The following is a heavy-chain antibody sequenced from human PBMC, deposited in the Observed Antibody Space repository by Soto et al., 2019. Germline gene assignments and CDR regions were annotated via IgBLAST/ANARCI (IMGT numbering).Heavy chain of an antibody. CDR2: IYYSGST. CDR1: GGSFSGYY. V-gene: IGHV4-59*08. Sequence: PSETLSLTCAVYGGSFSGYYWSWIRQPPGKGLEWIGYIYYSGSTNYNPSLKSRVTISVDTSKNQFSLKLSSVTAADTAVYYCARRWGRNFDYWGQGTLVTVSS. D-gene: IGHD2-15*01. J-gene: IGHJ4*02. CDR3: ARRWGRNFDY.